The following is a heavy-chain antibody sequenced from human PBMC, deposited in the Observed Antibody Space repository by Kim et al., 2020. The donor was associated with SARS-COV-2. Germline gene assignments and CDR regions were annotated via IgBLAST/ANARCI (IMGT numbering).Heavy chain of an antibody. J-gene: IGHJ6*02. Sequence: ASVKVSCKASGYNFTSYDMNWVRQAPGQGLEWMGWINTNTGNPTYAQGFTGRFVFSLDTSVSTAYLQISSLKAEDTAVYYCATKGDCSGGSCYFFGMDVWGQGTTVTVSS. V-gene: IGHV7-4-1*02. CDR2: INTNTGNP. D-gene: IGHD2-15*01. CDR1: GYNFTSYD. CDR3: ATKGDCSGGSCYFFGMDV.